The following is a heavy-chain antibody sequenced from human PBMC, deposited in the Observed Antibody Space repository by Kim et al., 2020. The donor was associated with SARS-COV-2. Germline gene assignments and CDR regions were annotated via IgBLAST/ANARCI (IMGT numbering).Heavy chain of an antibody. V-gene: IGHV3-21*01. CDR1: GFTFSSYS. Sequence: GGSLRLSCAASGFTFSSYSMNWVRQAPGKGLEWVSSISSRSSYIYYADSLKGRFTISRDNAKNSLYLQMHSLRAEDTAVYYCARDNRIAMSVYEDYYGMDVWGQGTTVPVSS. CDR3: ARDNRIAMSVYEDYYGMDV. D-gene: IGHD6-19*01. CDR2: ISSRSSYI. J-gene: IGHJ6*02.